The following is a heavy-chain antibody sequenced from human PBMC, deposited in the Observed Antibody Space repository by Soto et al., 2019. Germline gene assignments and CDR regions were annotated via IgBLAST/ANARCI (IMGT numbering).Heavy chain of an antibody. D-gene: IGHD6-6*01. CDR2: YYHSGST. Sequence: QVQLQESGPGLVKPSATLSLTCAVSGDSISSSNWWSWVRQPPGKGLERIGEYYHSGSTNYNPSLKGRVTISIDKSKRQFSLKLSSVTAADTAVYYCASLYSSSRAIGYWGQGTLVTVSS. J-gene: IGHJ4*02. CDR1: GDSISSSNW. CDR3: ASLYSSSRAIGY. V-gene: IGHV4-4*02.